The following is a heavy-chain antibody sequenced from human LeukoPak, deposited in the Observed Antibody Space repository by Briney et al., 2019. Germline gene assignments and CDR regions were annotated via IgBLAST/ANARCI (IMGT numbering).Heavy chain of an antibody. CDR1: GGSLSPYY. V-gene: IGHV4-34*01. J-gene: IGHJ4*02. CDR3: ARVGLDWGSIDY. D-gene: IGHD3/OR15-3a*01. CDR2: INHRGST. Sequence: SETLSLTCSVYGGSLSPYYWNWIRQPPGKGLEWIGEINHRGSTTYNPSLKSRVTISVDTSKNQFSLKLSSVTAADTAVYYCARVGLDWGSIDYWGQGTLVTVSS.